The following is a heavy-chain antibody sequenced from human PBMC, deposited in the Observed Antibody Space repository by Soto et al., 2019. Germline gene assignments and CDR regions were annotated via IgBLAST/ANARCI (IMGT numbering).Heavy chain of an antibody. V-gene: IGHV4-34*01. D-gene: IGHD3-10*01. J-gene: IGHJ6*02. CDR3: AREGGGVYYGSGSYHPLYYYYGMDV. CDR1: GGSFSGYY. CDR2: INHSGST. Sequence: SETLSLTCAVYGGSFSGYYWSWIRQPPGKGLEWIGEINHSGSTNYNPSLKSRVTISVDTSKNQFSLKLSSVTAADTAVYYCAREGGGVYYGSGSYHPLYYYYGMDVWGQGTTVTVSS.